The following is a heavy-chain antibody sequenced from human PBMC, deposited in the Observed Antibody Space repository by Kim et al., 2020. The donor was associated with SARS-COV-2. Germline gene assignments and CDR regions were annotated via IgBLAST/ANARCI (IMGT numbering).Heavy chain of an antibody. CDR1: GGSISSSSYY. D-gene: IGHD3-10*02. CDR2: IYYSGNSGST. V-gene: IGHV4-39*01. J-gene: IGHJ5*02. CDR3: ARRAYVATWFDP. Sequence: SETLSLTCTVSGGSISSSSYYWGWIRQPPGKDLEWIGSIYYSGNSGSTYYKPSLKSRVTISVDTSKNQFSLKLSSVTAADTAVYYCARRAYVATWFDPWGQGTLVTVSS.